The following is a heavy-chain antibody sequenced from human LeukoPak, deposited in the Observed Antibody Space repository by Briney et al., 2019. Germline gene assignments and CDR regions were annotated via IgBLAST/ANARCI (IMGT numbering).Heavy chain of an antibody. V-gene: IGHV1-24*01. CDR2: FDPEDGET. CDR3: ATILHSGLWFRELQLDY. Sequence: ASVKVSCKVSGYTFTELSMHWVRQAPGKGLEWMGGFDPEDGETIYAQKFQGRVTMTEDTSTDTAYMELSSLRSEDTAVYYCATILHSGLWFRELQLDYWGQGTLVTVSS. D-gene: IGHD3-10*01. J-gene: IGHJ4*02. CDR1: GYTFTELS.